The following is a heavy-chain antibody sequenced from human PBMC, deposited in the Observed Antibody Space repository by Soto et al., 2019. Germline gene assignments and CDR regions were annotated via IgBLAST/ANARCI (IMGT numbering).Heavy chain of an antibody. CDR3: ARGRTVRNYADDSSDYFYFFDY. Sequence: SETLSLTCTVSGDSISTFYWGWMRQSPGKELEWIGYVYYTGSTNYNPSLKSRVTISVDRSKNQFSLKLTSANAAGTAVYYCARGRTVRNYADDSSDYFYFFDYWGQGTQVTVSS. J-gene: IGHJ4*02. CDR1: GDSISTFY. CDR2: VYYTGST. V-gene: IGHV4-59*01. D-gene: IGHD3-22*01.